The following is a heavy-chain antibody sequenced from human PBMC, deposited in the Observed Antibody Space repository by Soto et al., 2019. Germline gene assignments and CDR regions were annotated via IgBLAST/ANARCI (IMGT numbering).Heavy chain of an antibody. J-gene: IGHJ4*02. CDR2: FDPEDGET. V-gene: IGHV1-24*01. CDR1: GYTLTELS. CDR3: VASGSRDGDFDY. Sequence: QVPLVQSGAEVKKPGASVKVSCKVSGYTLTELSMHWVRQAPGKGLEWMGGFDPEDGETIYAQKFQGRVTMTEDTSTDTAYMELSSLRSEDTAVYYCVASGSRDGDFDYWGQGTLVTVSS. D-gene: IGHD1-26*01.